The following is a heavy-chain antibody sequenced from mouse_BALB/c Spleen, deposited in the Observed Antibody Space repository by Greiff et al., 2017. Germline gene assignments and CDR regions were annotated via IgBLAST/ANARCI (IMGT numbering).Heavy chain of an antibody. CDR2: ISSGSSTI. V-gene: IGHV5-17*02. CDR1: GFTFSSFG. D-gene: IGHD2-1*01. CDR3: ARDGNYEGAMDY. J-gene: IGHJ4*01. Sequence: EVMLVESGGGLVQPGGSRKLSCAASGFTFSSFGMHWVRQAPEKGLEWVAYISSGSSTIYYADTVKGRFTISRDNPKNTLFLQMTSLRSEDTAMYYCARDGNYEGAMDYWGQGTSVTVSS.